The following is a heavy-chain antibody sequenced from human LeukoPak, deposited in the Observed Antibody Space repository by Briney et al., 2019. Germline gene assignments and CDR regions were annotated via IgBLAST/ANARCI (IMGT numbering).Heavy chain of an antibody. CDR3: AGGCSGGSCYRNWFDP. Sequence: ASVKVSCKASGYTFTSYGISCVRQAPGQGLEWMGWISAYNGNTNYAQKLQGRVTMTTDTSTSTAYMELRSLRSDDTAVYYCAGGCSGGSCYRNWFDPWGQGTLVTVSS. D-gene: IGHD2-15*01. CDR2: ISAYNGNT. CDR1: GYTFTSYG. J-gene: IGHJ5*02. V-gene: IGHV1-18*01.